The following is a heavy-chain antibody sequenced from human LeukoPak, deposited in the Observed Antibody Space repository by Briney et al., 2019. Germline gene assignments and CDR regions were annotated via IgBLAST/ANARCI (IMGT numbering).Heavy chain of an antibody. V-gene: IGHV3-20*04. D-gene: IGHD2-2*01. Sequence: GGSLRLSCAASGFTFDDYGMSWVRQAPGKGLEWVSGINWNGVSTGYADSVKGRFTISRDNAKNSLYLQMNSLRAEDTALYYCARDLGDCSSTSCPVGYWGQGTLVTVSS. CDR3: ARDLGDCSSTSCPVGY. J-gene: IGHJ4*02. CDR2: INWNGVST. CDR1: GFTFDDYG.